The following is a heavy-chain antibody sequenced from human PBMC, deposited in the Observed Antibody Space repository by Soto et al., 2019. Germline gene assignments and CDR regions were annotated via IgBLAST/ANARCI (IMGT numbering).Heavy chain of an antibody. J-gene: IGHJ6*02. CDR1: GYTFTSYG. Sequence: ASVKVSCKASGYTFTSYGFSWVRQAPVQGLEWMGWISASDGNTNYAQKLQGRVTMTKDTSTGTAYMELRSLRSDDTATYYCARYSVRYCRDALCYQAYHYFDMEVWGQGPTVTVSS. V-gene: IGHV1-18*01. CDR2: ISASDGNT. D-gene: IGHD2-15*01. CDR3: ARYSVRYCRDALCYQAYHYFDMEV.